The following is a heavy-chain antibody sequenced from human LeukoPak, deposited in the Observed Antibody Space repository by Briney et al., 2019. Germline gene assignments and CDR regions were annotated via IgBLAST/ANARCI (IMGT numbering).Heavy chain of an antibody. Sequence: PSETLSLTCTVSGGSLSSYFWNWIRQPPGKGLEWIGYMHNSGTSNYNPSLKSRVTIALDTSKNQFSLKLSSVTAADTAVYYCARDRPRLRGYSYGYYYYMDVWGKGTTVTVSS. D-gene: IGHD5-18*01. V-gene: IGHV4-59*12. CDR2: MHNSGTS. CDR3: ARDRPRLRGYSYGYYYYMDV. CDR1: GGSLSSYF. J-gene: IGHJ6*03.